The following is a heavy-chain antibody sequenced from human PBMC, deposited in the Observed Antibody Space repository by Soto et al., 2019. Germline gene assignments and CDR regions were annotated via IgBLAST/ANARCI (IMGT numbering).Heavy chain of an antibody. CDR1: GFPISSPDS. CDR2: ISHTGTT. Sequence: SDTLSLTCLVSGFPISSPDSCGWIRQPPRKGLEWIGSISHTGTTSYSPSLTSRVSISVDTSKNQVSLKLTSVTAADTAVYFCARVTMVIRDSDHFGVDVWGHGTTVTVSS. D-gene: IGHD4-17*01. CDR3: ARVTMVIRDSDHFGVDV. V-gene: IGHV4-38-2*02. J-gene: IGHJ6*02.